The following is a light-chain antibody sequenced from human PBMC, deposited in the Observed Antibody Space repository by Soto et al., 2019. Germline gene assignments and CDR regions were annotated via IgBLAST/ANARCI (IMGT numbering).Light chain of an antibody. Sequence: EIVMTQAPATPSVSPGERATLSCRASQSVSSNLAWYQQKPGQAPRLLIYGASTRATGIPARFSGSGSGTEFTLTISSLQSEDFAVYYCQQYNNWPPMYTFGQGTKVDI. CDR3: QQYNNWPPMYT. J-gene: IGKJ2*01. CDR1: QSVSSN. CDR2: GAS. V-gene: IGKV3-15*01.